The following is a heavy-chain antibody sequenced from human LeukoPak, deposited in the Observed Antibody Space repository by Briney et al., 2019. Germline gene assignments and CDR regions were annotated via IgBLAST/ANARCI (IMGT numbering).Heavy chain of an antibody. J-gene: IGHJ4*02. Sequence: PGGSLRLSCAASGFTFSSYGMHWVRQAPGKGLEWVAVISYDVGKKYYADSVKGRFTISRDNSKNTLYLQMNSLRAEDTAVYYCAKDIAHSSSWYYDYWGQGTLVTVSS. CDR1: GFTFSSYG. CDR3: AKDIAHSSSWYYDY. D-gene: IGHD6-13*01. V-gene: IGHV3-30*18. CDR2: ISYDVGKK.